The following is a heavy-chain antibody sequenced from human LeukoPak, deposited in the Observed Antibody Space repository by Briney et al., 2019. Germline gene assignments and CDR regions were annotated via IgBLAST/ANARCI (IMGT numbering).Heavy chain of an antibody. D-gene: IGHD6-19*01. V-gene: IGHV3-74*01. CDR1: GFTFSSYW. CDR2: INSDGSTI. CDR3: ARVGYNSGWYEY. J-gene: IGHJ4*02. Sequence: GGSLRLSCAASGFTFSSYWMHWVRHAPGKGLVWVSRINSDGSTISYADCVMGRFTISRDNAKNTLYLQMTSLRAEDTALYYCARVGYNSGWYEYWGQGTLVTVSS.